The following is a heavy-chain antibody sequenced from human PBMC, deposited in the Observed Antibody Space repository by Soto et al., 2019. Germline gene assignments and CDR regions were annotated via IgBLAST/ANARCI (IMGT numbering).Heavy chain of an antibody. CDR3: ARSVFP. Sequence: QVQLQESGPGLVKPSQTLSLTCTVSGGSISSGGYYWNWIRQHPGKGLEWIGYIYYSWHTYDNPSLKSRVNISVDTSKNQFSRKLSSVTAADTAVYYCARSVFPWCQGTLVTVSS. J-gene: IGHJ5*02. CDR2: IYYSWHT. V-gene: IGHV4-31*03. CDR1: GGSISSGGYY.